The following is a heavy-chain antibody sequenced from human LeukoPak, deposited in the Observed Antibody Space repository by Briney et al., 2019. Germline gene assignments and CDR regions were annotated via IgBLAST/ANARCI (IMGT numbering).Heavy chain of an antibody. CDR1: GGSFSGYY. J-gene: IGHJ4*02. CDR3: ATKLSTDPHYFDY. Sequence: SETLSLTCAVYGGSFSGYYWSWIRQPPGKGLEWIGEINHSGSTNYNPSLKSRVTISVDTSKNQFSLKLSSVTAADTAVYYCATKLSTDPHYFDYWGQGILVTVSS. V-gene: IGHV4-34*01. D-gene: IGHD5/OR15-5a*01. CDR2: INHSGST.